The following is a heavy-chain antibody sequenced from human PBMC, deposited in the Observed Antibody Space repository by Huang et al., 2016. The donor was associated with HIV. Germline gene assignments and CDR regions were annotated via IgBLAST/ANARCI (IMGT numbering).Heavy chain of an antibody. CDR3: ARERSSGWAIDY. CDR1: GFTFSTYW. V-gene: IGHV3-74*01. D-gene: IGHD6-19*01. J-gene: IGHJ4*02. Sequence: EVQLVESGGGLVQPGGSLRLSCAASGFTFSTYWMHWVRQAPGKGRVWVSRSNSDVISTSYADSVKGRFTISRDNAKNTLYLQMNSLRAEDTAVYYCARERSSGWAIDYWGQGTLVTVSS. CDR2: SNSDVIST.